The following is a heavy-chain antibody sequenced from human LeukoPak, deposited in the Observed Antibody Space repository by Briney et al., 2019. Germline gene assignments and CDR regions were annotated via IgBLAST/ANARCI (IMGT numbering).Heavy chain of an antibody. D-gene: IGHD2-15*01. CDR3: AKGVVAAYFDN. J-gene: IGHJ4*02. Sequence: PGGSLRLSCAASGFTFSSYWMSWVRQAPGEGLEWVAKINQDGTEKAYVDSVRGRFTISRDNAKNSLFLQMNSLRAEDTAVYYCAKGVVAAYFDNWGQGTLVTVSS. V-gene: IGHV3-7*03. CDR2: INQDGTEK. CDR1: GFTFSSYW.